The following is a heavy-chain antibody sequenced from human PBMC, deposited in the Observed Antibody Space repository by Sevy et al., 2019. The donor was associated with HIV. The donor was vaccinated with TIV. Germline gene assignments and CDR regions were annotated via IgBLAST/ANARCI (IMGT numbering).Heavy chain of an antibody. CDR1: GFTFSKYG. V-gene: IGHV3-7*01. D-gene: IGHD1-7*01. CDR3: ARDDGNYYFHY. CDR2: IKQDAGQK. J-gene: IGHJ4*02. Sequence: GGSLRLSCAASGFTFSKYGMGWVRQAPGKGLEWVANIKQDAGQKYYVASVKGRFTISRDNAKNSLYLQMNSLRAEDTAVYFCARDDGNYYFHYWGQGTLVTVSS.